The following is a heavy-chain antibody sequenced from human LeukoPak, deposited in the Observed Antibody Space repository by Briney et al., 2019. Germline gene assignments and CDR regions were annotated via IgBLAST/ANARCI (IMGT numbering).Heavy chain of an antibody. D-gene: IGHD6-13*01. V-gene: IGHV1-69*06. Sequence: SVNVSCKASGGTFSSYAISWVRQAPGQGLAWMGGIIPIFGTTNYAQKFQDRVTITADKSTSTAYMELSSLRSDDTAVYYCARVVGLTGYSSSWYSGYYYYMDVWGKGTTVTISS. CDR2: IIPIFGTT. CDR1: GGTFSSYA. J-gene: IGHJ6*03. CDR3: ARVVGLTGYSSSWYSGYYYYMDV.